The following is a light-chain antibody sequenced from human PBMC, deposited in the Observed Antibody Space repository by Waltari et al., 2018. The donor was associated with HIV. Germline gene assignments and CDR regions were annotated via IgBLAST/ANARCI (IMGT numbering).Light chain of an antibody. Sequence: QAGLTQPPSVSTALGQTATLTCTGEKNNVGFQGAAWLKHHQGHPPKLLSYRGNNRPSGVPGRFSASTSGKTASLNITGLQADDEADYFCSSWDTRLNGWVFGGGTHLTVL. CDR1: KNNVGFQG. J-gene: IGLJ3*02. CDR2: RGN. V-gene: IGLV10-54*04. CDR3: SSWDTRLNGWV.